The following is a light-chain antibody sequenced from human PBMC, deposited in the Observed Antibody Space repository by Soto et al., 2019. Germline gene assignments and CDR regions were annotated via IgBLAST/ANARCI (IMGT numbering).Light chain of an antibody. Sequence: EIVLTQSPGTLSLSPGERATLSCKASQSVTSNYLGWFQQKPGRAPRLLIYGASRRATGIPDRFSGSGSGTDFTLTISRLEPEDFAVYYCQEYVGSSWTFGQGTKVEI. CDR2: GAS. CDR1: QSVTSNY. J-gene: IGKJ1*01. CDR3: QEYVGSSWT. V-gene: IGKV3-20*01.